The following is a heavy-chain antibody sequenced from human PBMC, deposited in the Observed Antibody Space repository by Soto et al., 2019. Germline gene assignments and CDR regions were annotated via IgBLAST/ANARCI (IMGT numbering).Heavy chain of an antibody. CDR2: VKSKTDGATT. J-gene: IGHJ4*02. CDR1: GFTFINAW. Sequence: GGSLRLSCAASGFTFINAWMTWVRQTPGKGLEWVGRVKSKTDGATTDYAAPVKGRFTISRDDSKNTLYLQINSLKTEDTAVYYCATDAYYDTSGYWFWGRGTLVTVSS. CDR3: ATDAYYDTSGYWF. D-gene: IGHD3-22*01. V-gene: IGHV3-15*01.